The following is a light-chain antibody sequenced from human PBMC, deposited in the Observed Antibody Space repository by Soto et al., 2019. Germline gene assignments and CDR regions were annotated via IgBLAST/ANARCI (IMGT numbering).Light chain of an antibody. CDR1: SSNIGSNA. J-gene: IGLJ3*02. V-gene: IGLV1-44*01. CDR2: SNN. CDR3: AAWDDSLNGV. Sequence: QSVLTQPPSASGTPGQRVTISCSGSSSNIGSNAVNWYQQLPGTAPKLLIYSNNQRPSGVPDRFSGSKSGTSASLAISGLQSEDEDDYYCAAWDDSLNGVFGGGTKVTVL.